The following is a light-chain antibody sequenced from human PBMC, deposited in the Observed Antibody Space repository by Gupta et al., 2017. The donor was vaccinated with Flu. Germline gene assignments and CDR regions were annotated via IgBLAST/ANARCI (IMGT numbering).Light chain of an antibody. V-gene: IGKV3-15*01. CDR1: QSVSSN. CDR3: QQYEDWPS. Sequence: PGGRASRSCRASQSVSSNLAWYQQKPGQAPRLLIYDASTRATGIPARFSGSGSGTEFTLTISSLQSEDSALYICQQYEDWPSFGGGTTVGIK. J-gene: IGKJ4*01. CDR2: DAS.